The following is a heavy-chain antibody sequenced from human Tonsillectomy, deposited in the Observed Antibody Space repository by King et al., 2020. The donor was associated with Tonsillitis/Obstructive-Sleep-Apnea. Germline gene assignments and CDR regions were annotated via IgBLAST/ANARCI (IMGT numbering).Heavy chain of an antibody. V-gene: IGHV4-31*03. CDR3: ARTSLYWYFDL. CDR2: MYYSGST. J-gene: IGHJ2*01. CDR1: GGSISSGGYY. Sequence: VQLQESGPGLVKPSQTLSLTCTVSGGSISSGGYYWSWIRQHPGKGLEWIGYMYYSGSTFYNPSLKSRVTISVDTSKNQFSLKLSSVTAADTAVYFCARTSLYWYFDLWGRGTLVTVSS.